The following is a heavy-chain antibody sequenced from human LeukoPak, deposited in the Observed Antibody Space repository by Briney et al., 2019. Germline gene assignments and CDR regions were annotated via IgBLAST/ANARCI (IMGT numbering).Heavy chain of an antibody. CDR1: GFTFSDYY. CDR3: ARGIGDSSGYSSDARSRCYYMDV. Sequence: GGSLRLSCAASGFTFSDYYMGWIRQAPGKGLEWVSYISSSGSTIYYADSVKGRFTISRDNAKNSLYLQMNSLRAEDTAVYYCARGIGDSSGYSSDARSRCYYMDVWGKGTTVTVSS. V-gene: IGHV3-11*01. J-gene: IGHJ6*03. CDR2: ISSSGSTI. D-gene: IGHD3-22*01.